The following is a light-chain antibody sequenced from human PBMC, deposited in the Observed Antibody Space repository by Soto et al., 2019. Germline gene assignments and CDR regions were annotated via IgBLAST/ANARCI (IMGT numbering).Light chain of an antibody. CDR1: QDIAIY. J-gene: IGKJ4*01. Sequence: IQLTQSPSSLSASVGDRVTITCRASQDIAIYLAWYQQKPGEAPKLLIYAASTLYGGVPSRFSGSGSGTDFALTITRLQAEDFATYSCQQLRMYPSTFGGGTKVEI. CDR2: AAS. V-gene: IGKV1-9*01. CDR3: QQLRMYPST.